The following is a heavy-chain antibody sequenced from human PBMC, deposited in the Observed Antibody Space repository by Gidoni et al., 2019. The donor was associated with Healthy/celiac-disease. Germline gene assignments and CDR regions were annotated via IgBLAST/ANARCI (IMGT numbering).Heavy chain of an antibody. J-gene: IGHJ4*02. CDR1: GFTFSSYA. CDR2: ISGSGGST. CDR3: ANWDAYLNYFDY. V-gene: IGHV3-23*01. Sequence: EVQLLESGGGLVQPGGSLRLSCAASGFTFSSYAMRWVRQAPGKGLEWVSAISGSGGSTYYADSVKGRFTISRDNSKNTLYLQMNSLRAEDTAVYYCANWDAYLNYFDYWGQGTLVTVSS. D-gene: IGHD1-26*01.